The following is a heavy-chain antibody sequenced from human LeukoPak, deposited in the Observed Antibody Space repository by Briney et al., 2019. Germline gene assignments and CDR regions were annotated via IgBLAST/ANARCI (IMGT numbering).Heavy chain of an antibody. J-gene: IGHJ4*02. CDR3: ARLVGYSSGWCFDY. CDR1: GGSISSYY. Sequence: SETLSLTCTVSGGSISSYYWSWIRQPPGKGLEWIGYIYYSGSTNYNPSLKSRVTISVDTSKNQFSLKLSSVTAADTAVYYCARLVGYSSGWCFDYWGQGTLVTVSS. V-gene: IGHV4-59*08. D-gene: IGHD6-19*01. CDR2: IYYSGST.